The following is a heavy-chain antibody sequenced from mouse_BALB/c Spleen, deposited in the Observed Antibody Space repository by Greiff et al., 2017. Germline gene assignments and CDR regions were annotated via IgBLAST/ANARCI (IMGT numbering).Heavy chain of an antibody. D-gene: IGHD2-4*01. V-gene: IGHV1-14*01. CDR3: ARTRDYGGTMDY. CDR1: GYTFTSYV. CDR2: INPYNDGT. Sequence: EVHLVESGPELVKPGASVKMSCKASGYTFTSYVMHWVKQKPGQGLEWIGYINPYNDGTKYNEKFKGKATLTSDKSSSTAYMELSSLTSEDSAVYYCARTRDYGGTMDYWGQGTSVTVSS. J-gene: IGHJ4*01.